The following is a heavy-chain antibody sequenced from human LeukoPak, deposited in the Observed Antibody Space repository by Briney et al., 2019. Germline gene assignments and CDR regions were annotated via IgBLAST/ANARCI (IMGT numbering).Heavy chain of an antibody. CDR2: INPNSGGT. CDR3: ATTRYSSSYYFDY. D-gene: IGHD6-6*01. CDR1: GYTFTGYY. J-gene: IGHJ4*02. V-gene: IGHV1-2*02. Sequence: ASVKVSCKASGYTFTGYYMHWVRQAPGQGLEWMGWINPNSGGTNYAQKFQGRVTMTRDTSISTAYMELSRLRSDDTAVYYCATTRYSSSYYFDYWGQGTLVTVSS.